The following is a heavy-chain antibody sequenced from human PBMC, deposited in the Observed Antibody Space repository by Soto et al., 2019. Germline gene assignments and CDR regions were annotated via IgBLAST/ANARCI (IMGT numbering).Heavy chain of an antibody. V-gene: IGHV1-69*01. CDR3: AREIRYCSGGSCYSDGMDV. CDR2: IIPIFGTA. J-gene: IGHJ6*02. D-gene: IGHD2-15*01. Sequence: SVELCCKASGGTFGSYARRWVRQAQGQGLEWMGGIIPIFGTANYAQKFQGRVTITADESTSTAYMELSSLRSEDTAVYYCAREIRYCSGGSCYSDGMDVWGQGTTVTVSS. CDR1: GGTFGSYA.